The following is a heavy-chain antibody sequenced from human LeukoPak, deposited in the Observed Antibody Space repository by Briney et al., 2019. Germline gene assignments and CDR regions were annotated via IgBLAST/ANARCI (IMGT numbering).Heavy chain of an antibody. V-gene: IGHV4-4*02. Sequence: PSGTLSLTCAVSGGSISSSNWWSWVRQPPGKGLEWIGEIYHSGSTNYNPSLKSRVTISVDKSKNQFSLKLSSVTAADTAVYYCARAGGDIAVAAEIDYWGQGTLVTVSS. CDR1: GGSISSSNW. CDR2: IYHSGST. D-gene: IGHD6-19*01. CDR3: ARAGGDIAVAAEIDY. J-gene: IGHJ4*02.